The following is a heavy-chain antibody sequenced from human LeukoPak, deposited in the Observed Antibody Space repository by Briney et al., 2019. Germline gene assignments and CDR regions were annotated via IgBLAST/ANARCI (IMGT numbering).Heavy chain of an antibody. J-gene: IGHJ4*02. V-gene: IGHV4-4*09. Sequence: SETLSLTCTVSGGSISSYYWSWIRQPPGKGLEWIGYIYTSGSTNYNPSLKSRVTVSVDTSKNQFSLKLSSVTAADTAVYYCARRQTYFDYWGQGTLVTVSS. CDR2: IYTSGST. CDR1: GGSISSYY. CDR3: ARRQTYFDY.